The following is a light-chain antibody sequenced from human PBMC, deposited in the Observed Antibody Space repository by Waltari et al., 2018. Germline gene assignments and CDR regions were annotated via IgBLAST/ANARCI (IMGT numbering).Light chain of an antibody. V-gene: IGLV1-44*01. CDR2: RSS. J-gene: IGLJ1*01. CDR3: ATWDDTLDIYV. Sequence: QSVLTQPPSASGTPGQTVTISCSGSSSNIGTNSVNWYQQFPGQAPKLLIYRSSDRPSGVPERFSGSSSGPSASLAISELQSEDEAEYYCATWDDTLDIYVFGAGTRLTVL. CDR1: SSNIGTNS.